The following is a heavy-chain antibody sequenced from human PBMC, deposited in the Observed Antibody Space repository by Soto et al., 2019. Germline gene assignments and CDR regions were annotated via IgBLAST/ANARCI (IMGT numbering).Heavy chain of an antibody. D-gene: IGHD5-18*01. CDR3: ARGLTGYSYGVDY. Sequence: GGSLRLSCASSGFTFSSYEMNWFRQAPGKGLEWVSYISSSGNTIYYADSVKGRFTISRDNAKNSLYLQMNSLRAEDTAVYYCARGLTGYSYGVDYWGQGTLVTVSS. CDR1: GFTFSSYE. CDR2: ISSSGNTI. V-gene: IGHV3-48*03. J-gene: IGHJ4*02.